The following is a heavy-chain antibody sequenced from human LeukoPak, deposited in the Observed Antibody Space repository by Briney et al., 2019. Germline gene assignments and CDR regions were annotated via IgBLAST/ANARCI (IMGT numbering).Heavy chain of an antibody. Sequence: AAVKVSCKASGGTFSSYAISWVRQAPGQGLEWMGGTIPIFGTANYAQKFQGRVTITADESTSTAYMELSSLRSEDTAVYYCARDDPWRIRGVIRDYYYYYGMDVWGQGTTVTVSS. CDR1: GGTFSSYA. D-gene: IGHD3-10*01. J-gene: IGHJ6*02. V-gene: IGHV1-69*13. CDR3: ARDDPWRIRGVIRDYYYYYGMDV. CDR2: TIPIFGTA.